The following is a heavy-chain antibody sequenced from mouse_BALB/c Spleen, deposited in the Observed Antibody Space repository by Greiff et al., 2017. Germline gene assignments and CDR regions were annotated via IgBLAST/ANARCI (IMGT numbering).Heavy chain of an antibody. CDR3: TRSTGTWFAY. CDR1: GYTFTDYE. J-gene: IGHJ3*01. CDR2: IDPETGGT. V-gene: IGHV1-15*01. Sequence: VKLMESGAELVRPGASVTLSCKASGYTFTDYEMHWVKQTPVHGLEWIGAIDPETGGTAYNQKFKGKATLTADKSSSTAYMELRSLTSEDSAVYYCTRSTGTWFAYWGQGTLVTVSA. D-gene: IGHD4-1*02.